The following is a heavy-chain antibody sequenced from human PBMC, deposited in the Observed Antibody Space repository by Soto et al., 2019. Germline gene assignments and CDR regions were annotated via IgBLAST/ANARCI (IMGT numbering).Heavy chain of an antibody. V-gene: IGHV4-34*01. D-gene: IGHD6-25*01. CDR2: INHSGST. CDR3: ARMWSGYNSH. J-gene: IGHJ4*02. CDR1: GGSFSGYY. Sequence: QVQLQQWGAGLLKPSETLSLTCAVYGGSFSGYYWSWIRQPPGKGLEWIGEINHSGSTNHNPSLKSRVTISVDTSKNQFSLKLSSVTAAHTAVYYCARMWSGYNSHWGQGTQVTVSS.